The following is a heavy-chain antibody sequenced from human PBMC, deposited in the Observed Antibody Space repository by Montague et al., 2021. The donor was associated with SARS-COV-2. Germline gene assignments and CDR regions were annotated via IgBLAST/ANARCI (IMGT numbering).Heavy chain of an antibody. CDR2: LHHSGAT. V-gene: IGHV4-59*03. CDR1: DASMSPYH. D-gene: IGHD3-10*01. CDR3: ATSLGGRYYWDDYYFDY. J-gene: IGHJ4*02. Sequence: SETLSLTCAVTDASMSPYHWSWIRQPPGKGLEWIGNLHHSGATNYNPSLESRVTMSVDTSKNQFSLNLISVTAADTAVYFCATSLGGRYYWDDYYFDYWGQGILVTVSA.